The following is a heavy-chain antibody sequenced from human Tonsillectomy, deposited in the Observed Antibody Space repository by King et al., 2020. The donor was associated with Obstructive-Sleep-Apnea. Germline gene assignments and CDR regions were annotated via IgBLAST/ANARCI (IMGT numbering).Heavy chain of an antibody. CDR2: IYHSGST. D-gene: IGHD3-10*01. J-gene: IGHJ4*02. V-gene: IGHV4-30-4*01. CDR1: GVSINRGDYY. CDR3: ARWRGGSGNIDY. Sequence: QLQESGPGLVKPSQTLSLTCTVSGVSINRGDYYWTWIRQPPGKGLEWIGFIYHSGSTYFNPSLRSRVTVSIDTSRNQFSLNLNSVTAADTAVYFCARWRGGSGNIDYWGQGILVTVSS.